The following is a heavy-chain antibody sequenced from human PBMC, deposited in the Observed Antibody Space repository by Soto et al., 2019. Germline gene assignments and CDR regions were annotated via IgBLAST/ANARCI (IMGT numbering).Heavy chain of an antibody. CDR3: ASGSTWELLGNLDY. V-gene: IGHV3-53*04. CDR1: GFTVSSNY. Sequence: GGSLRLSCAASGFTVSSNYMSLVRQAPGKGLERVSVIYSGGSTYYADSVKGRFTISRHNSKNTLYLQMNSLRAEDTAVYYCASGSTWELLGNLDYWGQGTLVTVSS. D-gene: IGHD1-26*01. CDR2: IYSGGST. J-gene: IGHJ4*02.